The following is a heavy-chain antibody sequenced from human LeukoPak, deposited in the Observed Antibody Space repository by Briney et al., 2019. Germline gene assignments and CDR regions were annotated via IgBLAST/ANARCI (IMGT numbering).Heavy chain of an antibody. CDR1: GGSISSYY. Sequence: PSETLSLTCTVSGGSISSYYWSWIRQPPEKGLEWIGYIYYSGSTNYNPSLKSRVTISVDTSKNQFSLKLSSVTAADTAVYYCARSIFSGSYAFDFWGHGTLVTVSS. CDR3: ARSIFSGSYAFDF. J-gene: IGHJ4*01. D-gene: IGHD3-3*01. V-gene: IGHV4-59*12. CDR2: IYYSGST.